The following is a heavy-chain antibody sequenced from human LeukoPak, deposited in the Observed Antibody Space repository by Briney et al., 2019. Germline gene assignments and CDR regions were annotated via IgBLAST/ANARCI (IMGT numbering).Heavy chain of an antibody. D-gene: IGHD1-26*01. Sequence: GGSLRLSCAASGFTFSSYAMNWVRQAPGKGLEWVPSMSRGGGSTYYADSVKGRFTISRDNSKNTLYLQMNGLRAEDTAVYYCAKDREYSGSQIDYWGQGTLVTVSS. CDR1: GFTFSSYA. J-gene: IGHJ4*02. CDR2: MSRGGGST. V-gene: IGHV3-23*01. CDR3: AKDREYSGSQIDY.